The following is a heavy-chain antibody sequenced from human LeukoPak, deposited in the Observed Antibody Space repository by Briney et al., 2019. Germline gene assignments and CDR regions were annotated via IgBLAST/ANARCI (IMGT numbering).Heavy chain of an antibody. D-gene: IGHD3-16*01. CDR3: ARVGCREGQFFDY. CDR2: IDRGRNT. CDR1: GFAVSGIS. Sequence: PGGSLRLSCEVSGFAVSGISMAWVRKAPGRGLDWVSVIDRGRNTHYAVFVKGRLTISRDNIKNTLFLQMDSLRAEDTAVYYCARVGCREGQFFDYWGQGTLVTVSS. J-gene: IGHJ4*02. V-gene: IGHV3-53*01.